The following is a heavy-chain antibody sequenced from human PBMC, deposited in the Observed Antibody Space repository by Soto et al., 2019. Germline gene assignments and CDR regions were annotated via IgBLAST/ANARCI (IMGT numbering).Heavy chain of an antibody. J-gene: IGHJ6*02. V-gene: IGHV3-15*01. Sequence: KAGGTLRLSCSASGCTFSNAWMSWVRQPPGQGMDWVGRIKSKTEGAPRDYAAPVKDRFTISRHDSKNTLYLQMNSLKNEDTAVYYCTTIVTSSTIFGVVFPDYYGIRGWRQGTRVIVYS. CDR1: GCTFSNAW. CDR3: TTIVTSSTIFGVVFPDYYGIRG. CDR2: IKSKTEGAPR. D-gene: IGHD3-3*01.